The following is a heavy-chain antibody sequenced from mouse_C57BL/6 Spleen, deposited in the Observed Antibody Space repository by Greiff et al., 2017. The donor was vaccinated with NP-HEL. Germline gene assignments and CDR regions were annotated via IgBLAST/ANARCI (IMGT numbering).Heavy chain of an antibody. J-gene: IGHJ1*03. D-gene: IGHD1-1*02. CDR3: ARGGGYYRYFDV. V-gene: IGHV1-39*01. CDR2: INPNYGTT. Sequence: EVKLVESGPELVKPGASVKISCKASGYSFTDYNMNWVKQSNGKSLEWIGVINPNYGTTSYNQKFKGKATLTVDQSSSTAYMQLNSLTSEDSAVYYCARGGGYYRYFDVWGTGTTVTVSS. CDR1: GYSFTDYN.